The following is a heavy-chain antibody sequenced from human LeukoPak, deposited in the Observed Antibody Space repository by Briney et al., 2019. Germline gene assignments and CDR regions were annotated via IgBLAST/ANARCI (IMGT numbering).Heavy chain of an antibody. Sequence: GGSLKLSCAASGFSFSSYAMSWVRQAPGKGLEWVSSISGSGDNTYYAESVKGRFTISRDNSKNTLFLQMNSLRAEDTAVFYCAKRFGYTPGWFFDFWGQGTLVTVSS. CDR3: AKRFGYTPGWFFDF. CDR2: ISGSGDNT. V-gene: IGHV3-23*01. D-gene: IGHD6-19*01. CDR1: GFSFSSYA. J-gene: IGHJ4*02.